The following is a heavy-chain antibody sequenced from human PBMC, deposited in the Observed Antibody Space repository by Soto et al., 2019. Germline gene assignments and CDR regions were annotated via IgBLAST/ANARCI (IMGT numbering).Heavy chain of an antibody. D-gene: IGHD6-13*01. Sequence: ASVKVSCKASGYTFANYAMHWVRQAPGQRLEWMGWINAGNGNTKYPQKFQGRVTMTRDTSTSTVYMELSSLRSEDTAVYYCARVSSWSCFDYWGQGTLVTVSS. J-gene: IGHJ4*02. CDR2: INAGNGNT. CDR1: GYTFANYA. CDR3: ARVSSWSCFDY. V-gene: IGHV1-3*01.